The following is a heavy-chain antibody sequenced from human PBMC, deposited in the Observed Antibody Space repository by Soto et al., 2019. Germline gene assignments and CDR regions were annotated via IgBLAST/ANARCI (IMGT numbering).Heavy chain of an antibody. CDR3: ARFGVGDTAMVSYYYGMDV. Sequence: SVKVSCKASGGTFSSYAISWVRQAPGQGLEWMGGIIPIFGTANYAQKFQGRVTITADESTSTAYMELSSLRSEDTAVYYCARFGVGDTAMVSYYYGMDVWGQGTTVTVSS. V-gene: IGHV1-69*13. J-gene: IGHJ6*02. CDR1: GGTFSSYA. CDR2: IIPIFGTA. D-gene: IGHD5-18*01.